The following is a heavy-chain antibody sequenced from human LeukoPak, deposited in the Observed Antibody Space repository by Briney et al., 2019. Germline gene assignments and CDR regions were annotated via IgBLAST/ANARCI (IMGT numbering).Heavy chain of an antibody. CDR2: INANSGDT. J-gene: IGHJ4*02. V-gene: IGHV1-2*02. Sequence: ASVKVSCKASGYTFTGYYMHWVRQAPGQGLKWMGWINANSGDTNYAQKFQGRVTMTRDTSINTAYMELSGLRPDDTAVYYCAREPPGTSGNDYWGQETLLTVSS. CDR3: AREPPGTSGNDY. D-gene: IGHD5-12*01. CDR1: GYTFTGYY.